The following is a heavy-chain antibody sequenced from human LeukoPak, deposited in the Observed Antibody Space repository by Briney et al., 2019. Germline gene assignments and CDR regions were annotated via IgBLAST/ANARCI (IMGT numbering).Heavy chain of an antibody. D-gene: IGHD1-26*01. CDR2: TYYRSKWYN. J-gene: IGHJ5*01. CDR3: ARLVGASWFDS. CDR1: GGSVSTDSAT. Sequence: SQTLSLTCAISGGSVSTDSATWTWLRQSPSRGLEWLGRTYYRSKWYNDYAVSMKSRITINPDTSKNQFSLQLNSVTPEDTAVYYCARLVGASWFDSWGQGTLVTVSS. V-gene: IGHV6-1*01.